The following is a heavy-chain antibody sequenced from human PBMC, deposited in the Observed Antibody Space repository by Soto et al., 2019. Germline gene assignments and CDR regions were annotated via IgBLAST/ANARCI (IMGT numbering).Heavy chain of an antibody. CDR2: INPSGGST. CDR3: ARVGVVFASGMDV. D-gene: IGHD2-15*01. CDR1: S. V-gene: IGHV1-46*01. Sequence: SRRSAYRSTGKGLEWMGIINPSGGSTSYAQKFQGRVTMTRDTSTSTVYMELSSLRSEDTAVYYCARVGVVFASGMDVWGQGTTVTVSS. J-gene: IGHJ6*02.